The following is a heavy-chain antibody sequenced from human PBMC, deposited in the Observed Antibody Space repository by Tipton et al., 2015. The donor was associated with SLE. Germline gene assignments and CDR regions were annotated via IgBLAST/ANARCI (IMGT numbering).Heavy chain of an antibody. CDR3: ARGQGVRGVIEGNWFDP. CDR1: GGSISSYY. V-gene: IGHV4-59*08. D-gene: IGHD3-10*01. Sequence: TLSLTCTVSGGSISSYYWSWIRQPPGKGLEWIGYIYYSGSTNYNPSLKSRVTISVDTSKNQFSLKLSSVTAADTAVYYCARGQGVRGVIEGNWFDPWGQGTLVTVSS. CDR2: IYYSGST. J-gene: IGHJ5*02.